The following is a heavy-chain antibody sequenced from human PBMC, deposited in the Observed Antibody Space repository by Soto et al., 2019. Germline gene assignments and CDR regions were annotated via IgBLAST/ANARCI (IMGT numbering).Heavy chain of an antibody. CDR1: GFTFSRYS. Sequence: GGSLRLSCAASGFTFSRYSMNWVRQAPGKGLEWVSSISSSSSYIYYADSVKGRFTISRDNAKNSLYLQMNSLRAEDTAVYYCARDPYSSSWYGDAFDIWGQGTMVTVSS. J-gene: IGHJ3*02. CDR3: ARDPYSSSWYGDAFDI. D-gene: IGHD6-13*01. V-gene: IGHV3-21*01. CDR2: ISSSSSYI.